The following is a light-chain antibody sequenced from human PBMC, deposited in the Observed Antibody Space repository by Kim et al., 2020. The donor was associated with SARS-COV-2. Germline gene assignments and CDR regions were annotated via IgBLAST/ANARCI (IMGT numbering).Light chain of an antibody. V-gene: IGKV1-17*01. Sequence: GDRVTITCRARQDIRNDLGWYQQNPGRAPKRLIYGASSLQSGVPSRFSGSGSGTEFTLTISSLQPEDFATYFCLQHNTYPITFGQVTRLEIK. J-gene: IGKJ5*01. CDR3: LQHNTYPIT. CDR2: GAS. CDR1: QDIRND.